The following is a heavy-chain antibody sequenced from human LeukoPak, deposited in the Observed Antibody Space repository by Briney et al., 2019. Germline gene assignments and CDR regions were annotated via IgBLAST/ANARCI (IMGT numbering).Heavy chain of an antibody. CDR2: IRDDGSNE. D-gene: IGHD2-21*01. V-gene: IGHV3-30*02. CDR3: ASMGIGHSDY. Sequence: GGSLRLSCAASGLTFSTYGMHWVRQAPSKGLEWVAFIRDDGSNEYYADSVKGRFTISRDNSKNTLYLQMNNLRPEDTAVYYCASMGIGHSDYRGQGTLVTVSS. J-gene: IGHJ4*02. CDR1: GLTFSTYG.